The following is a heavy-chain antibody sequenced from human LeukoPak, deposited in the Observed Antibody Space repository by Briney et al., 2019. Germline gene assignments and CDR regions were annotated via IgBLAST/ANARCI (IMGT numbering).Heavy chain of an antibody. D-gene: IGHD3-22*01. V-gene: IGHV4-34*01. J-gene: IGHJ4*02. CDR1: GGSFSGYY. CDR2: INHSGST. Sequence: SETLSLTCAVYGGSFSGYYWSWIRQPPGKGLEWIGEINHSGSTNYNPSLKSRVTISVDTSKNQFSLKLSSVTAADTAVYYCARTGDSSGHYSPFDYWGQGTLVTVSS. CDR3: ARTGDSSGHYSPFDY.